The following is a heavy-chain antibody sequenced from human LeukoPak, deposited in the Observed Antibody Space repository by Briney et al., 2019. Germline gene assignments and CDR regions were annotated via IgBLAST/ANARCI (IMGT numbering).Heavy chain of an antibody. CDR2: ISSSSSYI. CDR3: AREKITGSPAWFDP. CDR1: GFTFSSYS. Sequence: GGSLRLSCAASGFTFSSYSMNWVRQAPGKGLEWVSSISSSSSYIYYADSVKGRFTISRDNAKNSLYLQMNSLRAEDTAVYYCAREKITGSPAWFDPWGQGTLVTVSS. J-gene: IGHJ5*02. V-gene: IGHV3-21*01. D-gene: IGHD1-20*01.